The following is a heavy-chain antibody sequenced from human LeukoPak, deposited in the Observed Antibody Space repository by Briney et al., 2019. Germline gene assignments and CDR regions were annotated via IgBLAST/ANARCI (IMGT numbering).Heavy chain of an antibody. Sequence: ASVKVSCKASGYTFTSYGISWVRQAPGQGLEWMGWISAYNGNTNYAQKFQGRVTMTTDTSTSTAYMELRSLRSDDTAVYYCARDPLTTIFGVVTNNFDYWGQGTLVTVSS. CDR1: GYTFTSYG. V-gene: IGHV1-18*01. CDR3: ARDPLTTIFGVVTNNFDY. CDR2: ISAYNGNT. D-gene: IGHD3-3*01. J-gene: IGHJ4*02.